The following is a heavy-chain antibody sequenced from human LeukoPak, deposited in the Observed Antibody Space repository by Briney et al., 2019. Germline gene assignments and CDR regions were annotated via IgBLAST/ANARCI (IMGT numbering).Heavy chain of an antibody. J-gene: IGHJ4*02. Sequence: PETLSLTRAVYGGSFSGYYWSCIRQPPRKGLEWIGEINHSGSTNYNPSLKSRVTISVDTSKNQFSLKLSSVTAADTAVYYCARGSNPRYFDYWGQGTLVTVSS. D-gene: IGHD1-14*01. CDR3: ARGSNPRYFDY. CDR2: INHSGST. CDR1: GGSFSGYY. V-gene: IGHV4-34*01.